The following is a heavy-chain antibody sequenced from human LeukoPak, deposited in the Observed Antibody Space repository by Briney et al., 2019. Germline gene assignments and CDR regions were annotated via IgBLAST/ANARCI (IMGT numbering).Heavy chain of an antibody. CDR1: GGTFSSYA. Sequence: SVKVSCKASGGTFSSYAISWVRQAPGQGLEWMGGIIPIFGTANYAQKFQGRVTITTDESTSTAYMELSSLRSEDTAVYYCASRDGYNFNSFDYWGQETLVTVSS. CDR2: IIPIFGTA. CDR3: ASRDGYNFNSFDY. D-gene: IGHD5-24*01. V-gene: IGHV1-69*05. J-gene: IGHJ4*02.